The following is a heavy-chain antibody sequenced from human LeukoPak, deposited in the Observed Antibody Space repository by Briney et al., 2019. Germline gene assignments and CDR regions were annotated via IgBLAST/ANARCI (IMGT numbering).Heavy chain of an antibody. CDR3: ATTPLSIAAAGSDAFDI. J-gene: IGHJ3*02. CDR2: IYYSGST. CDR1: GGSISSYY. D-gene: IGHD6-13*01. V-gene: IGHV4-59*12. Sequence: SETLSLNCTVSGGSISSYYWSWLRQPPGKGLEWFGNIYYSGSTNYNPSLKSRVTISVDTSKNQFSLKLSSVTAADTAVYYCATTPLSIAAAGSDAFDIWGQGTMVTVSS.